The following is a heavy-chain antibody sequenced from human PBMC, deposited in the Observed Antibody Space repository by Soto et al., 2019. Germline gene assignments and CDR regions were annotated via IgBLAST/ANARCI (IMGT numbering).Heavy chain of an antibody. CDR1: GFTFSSYA. D-gene: IGHD6-19*01. CDR2: ISGSGAST. J-gene: IGHJ4*02. Sequence: EVQLLESGGGLVQPGESLRLSCAASGFTFSSYAMSWVRRAPGKGLEWVSGISGSGASTFYADSVKGRFTISRDNSKNTLYLQLNSLRAEDTAVYYCAKVARIAVAGNFDYWCQGTLVTVSS. CDR3: AKVARIAVAGNFDY. V-gene: IGHV3-23*01.